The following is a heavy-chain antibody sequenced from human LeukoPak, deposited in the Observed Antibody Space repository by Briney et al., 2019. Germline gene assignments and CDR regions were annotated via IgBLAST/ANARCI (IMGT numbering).Heavy chain of an antibody. J-gene: IGHJ6*02. CDR2: IGVSGSPT. Sequence: PGGSLRLSCAASGFSFSYYSMTWARQASGKGLEWISYIGVSGSPTYYADSVKARFTISRDDAKNSLYLQMNSLRAEDTAVYYCARNAWKSSDSGRGCMDVWGQGTTVTVSS. CDR3: ARNAWKSSDSGRGCMDV. D-gene: IGHD3-10*01. V-gene: IGHV3-48*01. CDR1: GFSFSYYS.